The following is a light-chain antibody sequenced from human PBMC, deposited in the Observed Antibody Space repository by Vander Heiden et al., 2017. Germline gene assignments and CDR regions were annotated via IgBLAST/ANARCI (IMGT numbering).Light chain of an antibody. Sequence: EIVLTQSPATLSLSPGERATLSCRASQSVSSYLAWYQQKPGQAPRLLIYDASNRATGIPARFSGSGSGTDFTLTISSLEPEDFAVYYCQPRSNWLFGQGTKLEIQ. CDR1: QSVSSY. V-gene: IGKV3-11*01. CDR2: DAS. J-gene: IGKJ2*01. CDR3: QPRSNWL.